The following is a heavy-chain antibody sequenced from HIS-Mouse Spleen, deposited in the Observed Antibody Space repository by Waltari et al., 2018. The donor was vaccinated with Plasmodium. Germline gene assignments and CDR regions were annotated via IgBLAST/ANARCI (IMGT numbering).Heavy chain of an antibody. CDR1: GGSISSGGYY. J-gene: IGHJ3*02. Sequence: QVQLQESGPGLVKPSQTLSLPCTVSGGSISSGGYYCSWIRPHPGKGLEWIGYVYYSGSTYYNPSLKSRVTISVDTSKNQFSLKLSSVTAADTAVYYCARVSPPANWGALNAFDIWGQGTMVTVSS. V-gene: IGHV4-31*03. D-gene: IGHD7-27*01. CDR3: ARVSPPANWGALNAFDI. CDR2: VYYSGST.